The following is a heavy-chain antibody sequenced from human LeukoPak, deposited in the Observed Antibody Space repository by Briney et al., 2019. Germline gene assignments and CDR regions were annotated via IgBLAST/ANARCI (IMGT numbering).Heavy chain of an antibody. V-gene: IGHV1-69*05. Sequence: SVKVSCKASGGTFSTYGVNWVRQAPGQGLEWMGGIIPIFGAANYAQKFQGRVTLTTDESTNTAYMELSSLRSEDTAVFYCAVEMTTKTGIFFDFWGQGILVTVSS. J-gene: IGHJ4*02. D-gene: IGHD5-24*01. CDR3: AVEMTTKTGIFFDF. CDR1: GGTFSTYG. CDR2: IIPIFGAA.